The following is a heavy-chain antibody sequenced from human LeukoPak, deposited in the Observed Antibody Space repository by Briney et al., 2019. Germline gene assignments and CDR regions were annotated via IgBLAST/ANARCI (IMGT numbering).Heavy chain of an antibody. J-gene: IGHJ4*02. D-gene: IGHD1-20*01. CDR3: ARDLITVRI. CDR2: ISGNGGVI. CDR1: GFTFSDNY. V-gene: IGHV3-11*04. Sequence: GGSLRLSCAASGFTFSDNYMTWVRQAPGKGLEWLSYISGNGGVIQYADSVKGRFTISRDNAKNLLYLQMDSLRVEDTAIYYCARDLITVRIWGQGTLVSVSS.